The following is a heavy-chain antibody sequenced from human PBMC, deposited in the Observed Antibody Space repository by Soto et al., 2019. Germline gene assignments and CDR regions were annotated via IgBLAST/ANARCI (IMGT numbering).Heavy chain of an antibody. Sequence: VQFMKISCQASGYTFITYWLGWVSQMPGKGLEWVGIIHPGNSESRYSPSFQGQVTISADKSVNTAYLQWSSLKASDTGIYYCARESGYIFGALGYYFDCWGRRTAGTVSS. V-gene: IGHV5-51*01. CDR3: ARESGYIFGALGYYFDC. J-gene: IGHJ4*02. CDR2: IHPGNSES. CDR1: GYTFITYW. D-gene: IGHD5-18*01.